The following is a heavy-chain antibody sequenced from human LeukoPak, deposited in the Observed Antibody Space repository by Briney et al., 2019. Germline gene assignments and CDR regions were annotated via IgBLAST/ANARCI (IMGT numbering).Heavy chain of an antibody. D-gene: IGHD5-24*01. CDR1: GGSISSYY. CDR2: IYYSGST. V-gene: IGHV4-59*08. J-gene: IGHJ3*02. CDR3: ARHLQRWLQIGAFDI. Sequence: SETLSLTCTVSGGSISSYYWSWIRQPPGKGLEWIGYIYYSGSTNYNPSLKSRVTISVDTSKNQFSLKPSSVTAADTAVYYCARHLQRWLQIGAFDIWGQGTMVTVSS.